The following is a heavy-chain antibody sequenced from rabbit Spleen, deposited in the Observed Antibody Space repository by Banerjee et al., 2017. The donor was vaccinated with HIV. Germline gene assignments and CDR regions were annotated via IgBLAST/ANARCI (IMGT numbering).Heavy chain of an antibody. J-gene: IGHJ4*01. V-gene: IGHV1S47*01. D-gene: IGHD8-1*01. CDR1: GFDLSSYG. CDR2: IEPIFGNT. Sequence: QEQLMESGGGLVQPGGSLKLSCKASGFDLSSYGVSWVRQAPGKGLEWIGYIEPIFGNTYYANWVNGRFTISSHNAQNTLYLQLSSLTAADTATYFCVRDGAGGSYFALWGPGTLVTVS. CDR3: VRDGAGGSYFAL.